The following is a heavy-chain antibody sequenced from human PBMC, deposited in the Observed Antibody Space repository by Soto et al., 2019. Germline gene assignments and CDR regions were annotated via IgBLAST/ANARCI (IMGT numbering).Heavy chain of an antibody. Sequence: GESLKISCKGSGYSFTSYWIGWVRQMPGKGLEWMGIIYPGDSDTRYSPSFQGQVTISADKSISTAYLQWSSLKASDTAMCYCARYAAGAGYCSGGSCYSGYDAFDIWGQGTMVTVSS. V-gene: IGHV5-51*01. CDR3: ARYAAGAGYCSGGSCYSGYDAFDI. CDR2: IYPGDSDT. D-gene: IGHD2-15*01. CDR1: GYSFTSYW. J-gene: IGHJ3*02.